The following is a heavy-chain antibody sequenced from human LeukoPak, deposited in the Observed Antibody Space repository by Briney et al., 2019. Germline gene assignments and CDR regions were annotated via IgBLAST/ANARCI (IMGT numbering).Heavy chain of an antibody. J-gene: IGHJ4*02. Sequence: ASVKVSCKASGYTFTSYYMHWVRQAPGQGREWMGIINPSGGSTSYAQKFQGRVTMTRDTSTSTVYMELSSLRSEDTAVYYCARDTPRSHSSSWPGDYWGQGTLVTVSS. D-gene: IGHD6-13*01. V-gene: IGHV1-46*01. CDR2: INPSGGST. CDR1: GYTFTSYY. CDR3: ARDTPRSHSSSWPGDY.